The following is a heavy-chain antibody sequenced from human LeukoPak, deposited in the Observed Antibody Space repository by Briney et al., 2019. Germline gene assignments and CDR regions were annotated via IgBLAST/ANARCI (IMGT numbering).Heavy chain of an antibody. CDR2: ISSSGSTI. Sequence: GGSLRLSCAASGFTFSDYYMSWIRQAPGKGLEWVSYISSSGSTIYYADSVKGRFTISRDNAKNSLYLQMNSLRAEDTAVYYCARAGGVVVPAATTYYYYGMDVWGQGTTVTVSS. CDR1: GFTFSDYY. D-gene: IGHD2-2*01. J-gene: IGHJ6*02. CDR3: ARAGGVVVPAATTYYYYGMDV. V-gene: IGHV3-11*01.